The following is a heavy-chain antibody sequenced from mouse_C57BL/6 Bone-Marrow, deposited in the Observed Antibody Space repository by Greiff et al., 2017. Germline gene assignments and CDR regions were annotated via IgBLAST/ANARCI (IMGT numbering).Heavy chain of an antibody. D-gene: IGHD2-5*01. J-gene: IGHJ3*01. Sequence: VQLKESGAELVRPGASVKLSCTASGFNIKDDYMHWVKQRPEQGLEWIGWIDPENGDTEYASKFQGKATITADTSSNTAYLQLSSLTSEVTAVYYCTTNSNYPAWFAYWGQGTLVTVSA. CDR1: GFNIKDDY. V-gene: IGHV14-4*01. CDR2: IDPENGDT. CDR3: TTNSNYPAWFAY.